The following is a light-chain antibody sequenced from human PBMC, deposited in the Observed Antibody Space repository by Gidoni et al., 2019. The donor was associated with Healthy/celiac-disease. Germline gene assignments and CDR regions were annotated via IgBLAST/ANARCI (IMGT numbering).Light chain of an antibody. CDR1: QSVSSN. CDR3: QQYNNWPPIT. J-gene: IGKJ5*01. CDR2: GAS. V-gene: IGKV3-15*01. Sequence: EIVMTQSTATLSVSPGERATLSCRASQSVSSNLAWYQQKTGQAPRLLIYGASTRATGIPAMFSCSGSGTEFTLTISSLQSEDFAGYYCQQYNNWPPITFGQGTRLEIK.